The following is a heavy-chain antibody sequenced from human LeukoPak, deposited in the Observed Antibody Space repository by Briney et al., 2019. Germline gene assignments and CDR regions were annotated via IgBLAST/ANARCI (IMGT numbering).Heavy chain of an antibody. CDR3: ASGGYGDYVLNY. D-gene: IGHD4-17*01. CDR2: IYSAGNT. V-gene: IGHV3-53*01. J-gene: IGHJ4*02. Sequence: GGSLRLSCAASGFTVSSIYMSWVRQAPGKGLEWVSVIYSAGNTYYAAYVKGRFTISRDYSKNMLYLKMNSLRADDTAVYYCASGGYGDYVLNYWGRGTLVTVSS. CDR1: GFTVSSIY.